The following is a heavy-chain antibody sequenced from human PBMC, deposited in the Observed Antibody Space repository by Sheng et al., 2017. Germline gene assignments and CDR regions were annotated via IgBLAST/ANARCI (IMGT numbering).Heavy chain of an antibody. J-gene: IGHJ3*02. CDR2: IKYDGSHR. Sequence: QVQVVESGGGVVQPGGSLRLSCAASGFTFSTFGMHWVRQAPGKGLEWVAFIKYDGSHREDADSVKGRFTISRDNSKNTLYLQMDSLRNEDTAVYYCARDGGSSTSWLGWSDAFDIWGQGTTVTVSS. D-gene: IGHD2-2*01. CDR1: GFTFSTFG. CDR3: ARDGGSSTSWLGWSDAFDI. V-gene: IGHV3-30*02.